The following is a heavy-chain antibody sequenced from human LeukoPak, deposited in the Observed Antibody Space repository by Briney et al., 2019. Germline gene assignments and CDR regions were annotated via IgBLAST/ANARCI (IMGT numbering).Heavy chain of an antibody. CDR3: ARDSYYESSGYYSSEYFQH. CDR2: INPNSGGT. J-gene: IGHJ1*01. V-gene: IGHV1-2*02. D-gene: IGHD3-22*01. CDR1: GYTFTVYY. Sequence: ASVTVSCTASGYTFTVYYMHWVRQAHGQGLEWMGWINPNSGGTNYAQKFQGRVTMTRDTSISTAYMELSRLRSDDTAVYYCARDSYYESSGYYSSEYFQHWGQGTLVTVSS.